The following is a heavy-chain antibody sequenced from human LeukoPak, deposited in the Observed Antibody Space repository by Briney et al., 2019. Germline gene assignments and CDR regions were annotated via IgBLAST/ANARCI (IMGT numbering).Heavy chain of an antibody. Sequence: PGGSLRLSCAASGFTFSSYGMHWVRQAPGKGLEWVAVIWYDGSNKYYADSVKGRFTISRDNSKNTLYLQMNSLRAEDTAVYYCAKDPAMANEYYFDYWGQGTLVTVSS. J-gene: IGHJ4*02. D-gene: IGHD5-18*01. CDR3: AKDPAMANEYYFDY. CDR2: IWYDGSNK. CDR1: GFTFSSYG. V-gene: IGHV3-33*06.